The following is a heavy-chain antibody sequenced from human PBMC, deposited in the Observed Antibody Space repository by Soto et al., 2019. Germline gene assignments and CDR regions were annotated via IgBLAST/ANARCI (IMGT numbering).Heavy chain of an antibody. J-gene: IGHJ4*02. CDR2: ISSSSSTI. V-gene: IGHV3-48*01. D-gene: IGHD5-12*01. Sequence: GGSLRLSCAASGFTFSSYSMNWVRQAPGKGLEWVSYISSSSSTIYYADSVKGRFTISRDNAKNSLYLQMNSLRAEDTAVYYCARWRRQAHYYFDYWGQGTLVTVSS. CDR3: ARWRRQAHYYFDY. CDR1: GFTFSSYS.